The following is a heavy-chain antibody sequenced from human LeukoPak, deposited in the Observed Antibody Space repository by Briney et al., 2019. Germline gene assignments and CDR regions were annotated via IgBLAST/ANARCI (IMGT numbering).Heavy chain of an antibody. CDR3: ARSSGWYHRGPDYYYYYMDV. CDR2: ISSGGGTR. CDR1: GFTFSGYY. D-gene: IGHD6-19*01. Sequence: GGSLRLSCAASGFTFSGYYMNWIRQAPGKGLEWVSYISSGGGTRSYADSMKGRFIISRDNAKDSLYLQMNSLRAEDTAVYYCARSSGWYHRGPDYYYYYMDVWGKGTTVTVS. J-gene: IGHJ6*03. V-gene: IGHV3-11*04.